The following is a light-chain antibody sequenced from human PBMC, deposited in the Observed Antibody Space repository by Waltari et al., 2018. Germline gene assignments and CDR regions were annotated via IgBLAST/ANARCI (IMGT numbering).Light chain of an antibody. CDR3: QKYGTRPAT. CDR2: DAS. Sequence: ATLSCRASQSVGRTLAWYQQRPGQAPRLLIYDASSRATGIPDRFSGSGSGTDFSLTISRLEPEDFAVYYCQKYGTRPATFGQGTKVEVK. J-gene: IGKJ1*01. V-gene: IGKV3-20*01. CDR1: QSVGRT.